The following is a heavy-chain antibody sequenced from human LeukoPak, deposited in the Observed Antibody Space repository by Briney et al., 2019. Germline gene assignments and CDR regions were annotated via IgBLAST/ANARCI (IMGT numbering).Heavy chain of an antibody. V-gene: IGHV1-69*13. Sequence: GASVKVSCKASGGTFSSYAISWVRQAPGQGLEWMGGIIPIFGTANYAQKFQGRVTITADESTSTAYMELSSLRSEDTAVYYCAREPDSSGHPGRWGQGTLVTVSS. CDR1: GGTFSSYA. CDR2: IIPIFGTA. J-gene: IGHJ4*02. D-gene: IGHD6-19*01. CDR3: AREPDSSGHPGR.